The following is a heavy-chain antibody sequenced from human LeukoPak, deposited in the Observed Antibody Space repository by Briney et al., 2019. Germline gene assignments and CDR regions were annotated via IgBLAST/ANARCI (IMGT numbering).Heavy chain of an antibody. CDR2: ISADGGST. CDR1: GLTFHDYA. Sequence: GGSLRLSCVASGLTFHDYAMHWVRQAPGKGLEWVSLISADGGSTFYADSVRGRFSISRDNSKNSLYLQMNSLRAEDTAVYYCAREDLGFRIDYWGQGTLVTVSS. V-gene: IGHV3-43*02. J-gene: IGHJ4*02. CDR3: AREDLGFRIDY. D-gene: IGHD2-15*01.